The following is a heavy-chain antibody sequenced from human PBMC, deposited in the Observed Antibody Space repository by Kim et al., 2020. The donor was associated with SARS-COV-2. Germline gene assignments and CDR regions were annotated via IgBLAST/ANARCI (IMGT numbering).Heavy chain of an antibody. CDR1: GGSFSGYY. CDR3: ARGGHYYGMDV. V-gene: IGHV4-34*01. Sequence: SETLSLTCAVYGGSFSGYYWSWIRQPQGKGLEWIGEINHSGSTNYNPSLKSRVTISVDTYKNQFSLKLSSVTAADTAVYYCARGGHYYGMDVWGQGTTVTVSS. J-gene: IGHJ6*02. CDR2: INHSGST.